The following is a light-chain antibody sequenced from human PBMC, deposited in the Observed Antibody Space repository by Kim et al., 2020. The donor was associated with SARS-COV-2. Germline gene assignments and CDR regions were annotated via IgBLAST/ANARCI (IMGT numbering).Light chain of an antibody. CDR3: QKYNRAPLT. CDR2: GAS. V-gene: IGKV1-27*01. J-gene: IGKJ4*01. CDR1: QGISNF. Sequence: ASVGDRVTITCRASQGISNFLAWYQQKPGKVPELLIDGASTVQSGVPSRFSGSRSGTDFTLVISSLQPEDVATYYCQKYNRAPLTFGGGTKVDIK.